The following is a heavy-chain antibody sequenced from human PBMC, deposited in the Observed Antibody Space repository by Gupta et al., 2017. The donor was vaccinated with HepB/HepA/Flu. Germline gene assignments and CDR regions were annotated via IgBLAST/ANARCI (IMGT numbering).Heavy chain of an antibody. J-gene: IGHJ6*02. CDR1: GFTFSSYS. CDR3: ARDRLYRGRGQWRVRGTYGMDV. Sequence: EVQLVESGGGLVKPGGSLRLSCAASGFTFSSYSMNWVRQAPGKGLEWVSSISSSSSYIYYADSVKGRFTITRDNAKNSLYLQMNSLRAEDTAVYYCARDRLYRGRGQWRVRGTYGMDVWGQGTTVTVSS. CDR2: ISSSSSYI. D-gene: IGHD6-19*01. V-gene: IGHV3-21*01.